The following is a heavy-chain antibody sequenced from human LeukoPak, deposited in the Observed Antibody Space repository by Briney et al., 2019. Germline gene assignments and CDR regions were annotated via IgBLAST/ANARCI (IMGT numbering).Heavy chain of an antibody. V-gene: IGHV3-66*01. CDR1: GFTVSSNY. J-gene: IGHJ3*02. D-gene: IGHD3-22*01. CDR2: IYSGGST. CDR3: ARDSQDSSGYYYEGDAFDI. Sequence: GGSLRLSCAASGFTVSSNYMSWVRQAPGKGLEWVSVIYSGGSTYYADSVKGRFTFSRDNAKNTLYLQMNRLRAEDTAVYYCARDSQDSSGYYYEGDAFDIWGQGTMVTVSS.